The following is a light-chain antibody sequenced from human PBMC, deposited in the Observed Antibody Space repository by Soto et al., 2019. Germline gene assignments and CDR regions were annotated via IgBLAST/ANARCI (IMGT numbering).Light chain of an antibody. V-gene: IGKV3-20*01. CDR2: GAS. Sequence: EIVLTQSPGTLSLSPGERATLSCRASQSVSSSYLAWYQQKPGQAPRLLIYGASSRATGIPDRFSGSGSGTEFTLTISGLEPEDFAVYYCQQYGTSPATFGQGTKVDI. J-gene: IGKJ1*01. CDR1: QSVSSSY. CDR3: QQYGTSPAT.